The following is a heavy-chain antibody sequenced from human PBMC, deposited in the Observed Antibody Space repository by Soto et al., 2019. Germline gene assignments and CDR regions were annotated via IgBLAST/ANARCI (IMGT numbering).Heavy chain of an antibody. Sequence: QVQLVESGGGVVQPGRSLRLSCAASGFTFSSYGMHWVRQAPGKGLEWVAVIWYDGSNKYYADSVKGRFTISRDNSKNTLYLQMNSLRAEDTAVYYCAREVIAVAGTEGFDYWGQGTLVTVSS. V-gene: IGHV3-33*01. D-gene: IGHD6-19*01. CDR3: AREVIAVAGTEGFDY. J-gene: IGHJ4*02. CDR2: IWYDGSNK. CDR1: GFTFSSYG.